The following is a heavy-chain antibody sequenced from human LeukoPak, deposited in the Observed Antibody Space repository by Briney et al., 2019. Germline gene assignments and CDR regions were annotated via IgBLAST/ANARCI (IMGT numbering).Heavy chain of an antibody. CDR1: GYTFTGHC. V-gene: IGHV1-2*02. CDR2: INPNSGGT. D-gene: IGHD3-10*01. CDR3: ARGSDDGENWFDP. J-gene: IGHJ5*02. Sequence: ASVKVSCKASGYTFTGHCMHWVRQAPGQGLEWMGWINPNSGGTNYAQKFQGRVTMTRDTSISTAYMELSGLRSDDAAVYYCARGSDDGENWFDPWGQGTLVTVSS.